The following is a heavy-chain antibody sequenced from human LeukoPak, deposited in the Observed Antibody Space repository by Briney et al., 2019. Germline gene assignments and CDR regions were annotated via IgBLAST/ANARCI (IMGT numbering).Heavy chain of an antibody. CDR1: GYTFTSYY. Sequence: GASVKVSCKASGYTFTSYYMHWVRQAPGQGLEWMGIINPSGGSTSYAQKFQGRVTMTRDTSTSTVYMELSSLRSEDTAVYYCAKIGERYCSGNSCPRIDYWGQGTLVTVSS. V-gene: IGHV1-46*01. D-gene: IGHD2-15*01. J-gene: IGHJ4*02. CDR3: AKIGERYCSGNSCPRIDY. CDR2: INPSGGST.